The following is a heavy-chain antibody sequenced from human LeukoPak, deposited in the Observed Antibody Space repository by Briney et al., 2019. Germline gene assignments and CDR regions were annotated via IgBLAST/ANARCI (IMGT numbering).Heavy chain of an antibody. CDR2: ISAYNGNT. J-gene: IGHJ4*02. V-gene: IGHV1-18*01. D-gene: IGHD3-22*01. CDR1: GYTFTSYG. CDR3: ARGRDYYDSSEVQGGHYFDY. Sequence: ASVKVSCKASGYTFTSYGISWVRQAPGQGLEWMGWISAYNGNTNYAQKFQGRVTITADESTSTAYMELSSLRSEDTAVYYCARGRDYYDSSEVQGGHYFDYWGQGTLVTVSS.